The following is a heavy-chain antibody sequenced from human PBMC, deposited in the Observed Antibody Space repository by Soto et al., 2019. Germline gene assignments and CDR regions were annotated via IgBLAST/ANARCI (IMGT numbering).Heavy chain of an antibody. D-gene: IGHD6-6*01. V-gene: IGHV5-51*01. CDR3: AKGGGYSSSSLHHGGAFDI. CDR2: IYPGDSDT. Sequence: GESLKISCKGSGYSFTSYWIGWVRQMPGKGLEWMGIIYPGDSDTRYSPSFQGQVTISADKSISTAYLQWSSLKASDTAMYYCAKGGGYSSSSLHHGGAFDIWGQGTMVTVSS. J-gene: IGHJ3*02. CDR1: GYSFTSYW.